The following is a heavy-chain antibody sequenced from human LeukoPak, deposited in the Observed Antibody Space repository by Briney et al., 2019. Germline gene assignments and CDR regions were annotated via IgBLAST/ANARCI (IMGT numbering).Heavy chain of an antibody. CDR1: GFTFSGSA. V-gene: IGHV3-73*01. D-gene: IGHD3-3*01. CDR2: IRSKANSYAT. Sequence: GGSLRLSCAASGFTFSGSAMHWVRQAPGKGLEWVGRIRSKANSYATAYAASVKGRFTISRDDSKNTAYLQMNSLKTEDTAVYYCTRPLASKFGVVMDYYGMDVWGQGTTVTVSS. CDR3: TRPLASKFGVVMDYYGMDV. J-gene: IGHJ6*02.